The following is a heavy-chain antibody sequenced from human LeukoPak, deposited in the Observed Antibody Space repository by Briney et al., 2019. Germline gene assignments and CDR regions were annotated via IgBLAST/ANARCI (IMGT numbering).Heavy chain of an antibody. V-gene: IGHV4-34*01. Sequence: PSETLPLTCAVYGGSFSGYYWSWIRQPPGKGLEWIGEINHSGSTNYNPSLKSRVTISVDTSKNQFSLKLSSVTAADTAVYYCARIRVAGQYFDYWGQGTLVTVSS. CDR2: INHSGST. J-gene: IGHJ4*02. D-gene: IGHD6-19*01. CDR1: GGSFSGYY. CDR3: ARIRVAGQYFDY.